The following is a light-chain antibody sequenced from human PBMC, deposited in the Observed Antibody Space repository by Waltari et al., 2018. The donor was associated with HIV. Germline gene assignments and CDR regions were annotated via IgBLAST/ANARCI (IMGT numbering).Light chain of an antibody. Sequence: NFMLTQPHSVSESPGKTVTISCTRSSGTIASNQVQWYQQRPGSSPTTVIYEDNQSPSGVPDRFSGSIDSSSNSASLTISGLKTEDEADYYCQSYDSSNHWVFGGGTKLTVL. CDR2: EDN. CDR1: SGTIASNQ. CDR3: QSYDSSNHWV. V-gene: IGLV6-57*01. J-gene: IGLJ3*02.